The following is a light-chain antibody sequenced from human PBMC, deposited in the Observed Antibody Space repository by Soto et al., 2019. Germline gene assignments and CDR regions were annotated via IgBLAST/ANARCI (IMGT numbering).Light chain of an antibody. CDR3: QQYDGSSWT. J-gene: IGKJ1*01. V-gene: IGKV3-20*01. CDR1: QSVSSTS. Sequence: EIVLTQSPGTLSLSPGERATLSCRASQSVSSTSFAWYQLKPGQAPRLLIYDTSARAGGIPARFSGSVSGTVFILTVARLELEDFARYFCQQYDGSSWTFGQGTKVEI. CDR2: DTS.